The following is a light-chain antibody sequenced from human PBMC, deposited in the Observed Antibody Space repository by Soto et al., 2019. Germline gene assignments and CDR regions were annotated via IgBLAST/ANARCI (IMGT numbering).Light chain of an antibody. J-gene: IGLJ3*02. Sequence: QSALTQPPSASGSPGQSVTISCTGTSSDIGAYNFVSWYQQHPGKAPQLIIHEVSKRPSGVPDRFSGSKSRNTASLTVSGLQAEDEADYYCSSYGCSNKPRVFGGGTKLTLL. CDR2: EVS. CDR1: SSDIGAYNF. V-gene: IGLV2-8*01. CDR3: SSYGCSNKPRV.